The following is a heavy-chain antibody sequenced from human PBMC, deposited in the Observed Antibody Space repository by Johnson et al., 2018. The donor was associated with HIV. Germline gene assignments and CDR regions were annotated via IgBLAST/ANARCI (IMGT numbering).Heavy chain of an antibody. Sequence: VQLVESGGGVVRPGGSLRLSCAASGFTFDDYGMTWVRQAPGRGLEWVANIKEDGSERYYMESVKGRFTVSRDNSKNMLYLQMNSLRAEDTAVYYCAKEEGLAAAGTGEAFDIWGQGTMVTVSS. V-gene: IGHV3-7*03. J-gene: IGHJ3*02. D-gene: IGHD6-13*01. CDR3: AKEEGLAAAGTGEAFDI. CDR1: GFTFDDYG. CDR2: IKEDGSER.